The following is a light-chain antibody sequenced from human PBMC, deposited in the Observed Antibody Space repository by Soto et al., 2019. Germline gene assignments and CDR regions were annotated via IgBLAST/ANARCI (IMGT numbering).Light chain of an antibody. CDR2: DAA. CDR3: QQYADLPLT. Sequence: DIPMTQSPSSVSASVGDRVTITCQASQDISNFLNWYQQRPGKAPRLLLYDAADLATGVPSRFTGSGSGTHFSFTITSLQPEDIATYYCQQYADLPLTFGGGTKVDIK. CDR1: QDISNF. J-gene: IGKJ4*01. V-gene: IGKV1-33*01.